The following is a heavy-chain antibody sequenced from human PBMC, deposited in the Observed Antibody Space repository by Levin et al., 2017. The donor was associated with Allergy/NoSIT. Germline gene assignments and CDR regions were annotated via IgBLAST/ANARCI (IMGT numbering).Heavy chain of an antibody. CDR2: ISSSSSTI. V-gene: IGHV3-48*01. D-gene: IGHD2/OR15-2a*01. CDR1: GFTFSSYS. J-gene: IGHJ4*02. Sequence: GGSLRLSCAASGFTFSSYSMNWVRQAPGKGLEWVSYISSSSSTIYYADSVKGRFTISRDNAKNSLYLQMNSLRAEDTAVYYCARDLSVPRAGFDYWGQGTLVTVSS. CDR3: ARDLSVPRAGFDY.